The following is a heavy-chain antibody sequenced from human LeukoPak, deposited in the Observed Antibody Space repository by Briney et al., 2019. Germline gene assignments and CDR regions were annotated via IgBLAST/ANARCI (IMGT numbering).Heavy chain of an antibody. J-gene: IGHJ2*01. Sequence: SETLSLTCTVSGGSISSRTYFWAWIRQSPGKGLEWIATMHYNGRTYYSPFIRSRVTMSLDTAKNQFSLKLTSVTAADTAVYYCARDYKGRYCDNDVCEDWYFDLWGRGTLVTVS. D-gene: IGHD2-8*01. CDR2: MHYNGRT. CDR3: ARDYKGRYCDNDVCEDWYFDL. CDR1: GGSISSRTYF. V-gene: IGHV4-39*07.